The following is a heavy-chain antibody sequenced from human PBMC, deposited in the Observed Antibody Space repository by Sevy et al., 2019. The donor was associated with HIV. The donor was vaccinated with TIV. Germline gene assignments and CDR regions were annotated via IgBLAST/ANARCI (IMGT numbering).Heavy chain of an antibody. Sequence: GGSLRLSCAASGFTFSSYAMDWVRQAPGKGLEWVAVIGYDGNNKYYADSVKGRFTISRDNSKNTLFLQMDSLRAEDTAVYYCARDPRMYGDYLLAYFDYWGQGALVTVSS. CDR2: IGYDGNNK. D-gene: IGHD2-8*01. CDR1: GFTFSSYA. J-gene: IGHJ4*02. CDR3: ARDPRMYGDYLLAYFDY. V-gene: IGHV3-33*08.